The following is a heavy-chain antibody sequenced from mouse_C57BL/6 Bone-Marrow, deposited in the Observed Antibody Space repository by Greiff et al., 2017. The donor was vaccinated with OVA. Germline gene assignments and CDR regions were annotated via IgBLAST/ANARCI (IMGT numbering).Heavy chain of an antibody. D-gene: IGHD1-1*01. CDR1: GYSITSGYD. V-gene: IGHV3-1*01. Sequence: EVQLQQSGPGMVKPSQSLSLTCTVTGYSITSGYDWHWIRHFPGNKLEWMGYISYSGSTNYNPSLKSRISITHDTSKNHFFLKLNSVTTEDTATYYCARDPYYYGSSYHYWYFDVWGTGTTVTVSS. CDR3: ARDPYYYGSSYHYWYFDV. CDR2: ISYSGST. J-gene: IGHJ1*03.